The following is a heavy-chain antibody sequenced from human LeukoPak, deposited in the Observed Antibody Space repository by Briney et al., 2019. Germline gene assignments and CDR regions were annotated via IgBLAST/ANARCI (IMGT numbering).Heavy chain of an antibody. CDR1: GFSFGTYA. CDR3: ARGAILGGYNLIDD. J-gene: IGHJ4*02. CDR2: ILYDGSLE. Sequence: PGGSLRLSCAASGFSFGTYAMHWVRQAPGKGLEWVALILYDGSLENTADSVRGRFIISRDNSKNTLFLQMNSLRIEDTAVYYCARGAILGGYNLIDDWGQGTLATVSS. V-gene: IGHV3-30*04. D-gene: IGHD1-26*01.